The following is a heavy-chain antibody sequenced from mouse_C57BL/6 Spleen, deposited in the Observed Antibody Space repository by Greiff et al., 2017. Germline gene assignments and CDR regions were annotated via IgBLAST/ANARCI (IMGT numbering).Heavy chain of an antibody. CDR3: ARERDYGLSWFAY. V-gene: IGHV1-80*01. Sequence: QVQLKQSGAELVKPGASVKISCKASGYAFSSYWMNWVKQRPGKGLEWIGQIYPGDGDTNYNGKFKGKATLTADKSSSTAYMQLSSLTSEDSAGYFCARERDYGLSWFAYGGQGTLVTVSA. CDR1: GYAFSSYW. D-gene: IGHD1-1*02. CDR2: IYPGDGDT. J-gene: IGHJ3*01.